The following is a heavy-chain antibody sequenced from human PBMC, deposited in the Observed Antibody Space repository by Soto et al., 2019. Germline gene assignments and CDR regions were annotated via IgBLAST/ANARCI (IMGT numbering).Heavy chain of an antibody. CDR1: GGTFSSYA. D-gene: IGHD6-19*01. Sequence: ASVKVSCKASGGTFSSYAISWVRQAPGQGLEWMGGIIPIFGTANYAQKFQGRVTITADESTSTAYMELSSLRSEDTAVYYCARSQTYLSRAGIGGMDVWGQGTTVIVSS. CDR2: IIPIFGTA. J-gene: IGHJ6*02. CDR3: ARSQTYLSRAGIGGMDV. V-gene: IGHV1-69*13.